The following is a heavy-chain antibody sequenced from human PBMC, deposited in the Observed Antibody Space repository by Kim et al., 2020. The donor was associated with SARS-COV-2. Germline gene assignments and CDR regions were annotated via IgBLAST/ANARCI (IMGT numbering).Heavy chain of an antibody. D-gene: IGHD2-21*01. CDR3: AKDLGSVIAIYYYYYGMDV. V-gene: IGHV3-30*18. Sequence: GGSLRLSCAASGFTFSSYGMHWVRQAPGKGLEWVAVISYDGSNKYYADSVKGRFTISRDNSKNTLYLQMNSLRAEDTAVYYCAKDLGSVIAIYYYYYGMDVWGQGTTVTVSS. J-gene: IGHJ6*02. CDR2: ISYDGSNK. CDR1: GFTFSSYG.